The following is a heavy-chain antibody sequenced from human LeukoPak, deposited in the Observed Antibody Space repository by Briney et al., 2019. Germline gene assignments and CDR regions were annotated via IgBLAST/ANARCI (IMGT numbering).Heavy chain of an antibody. Sequence: ASVSVSCKASGDTFTSYGISWGRQAPGQGREGMGWISAYKGNTNYAQKLQGRVTMTTDTSTSTAYMELRSLRSDDTAVYYCARFRSAIYYYYGMDVWGQGTTVTVSS. CDR3: ARFRSAIYYYYGMDV. CDR2: ISAYKGNT. J-gene: IGHJ6*02. V-gene: IGHV1-18*01. CDR1: GDTFTSYG.